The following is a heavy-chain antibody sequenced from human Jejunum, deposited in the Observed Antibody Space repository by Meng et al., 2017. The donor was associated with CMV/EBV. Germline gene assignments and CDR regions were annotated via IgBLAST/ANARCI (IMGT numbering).Heavy chain of an antibody. CDR2: INPNSGGT. CDR1: GYSFTGYY. Sequence: SGYSFTGYYKHWVRQAPGQGLEWMGWINPNSGGTNYAQKFQGRVTMTRDTSISTAYMELSRLRSDDTAVYYCARGPHCSSTSCYLDYWGQGTLVTVSS. J-gene: IGHJ4*02. D-gene: IGHD2-2*01. V-gene: IGHV1-2*02. CDR3: ARGPHCSSTSCYLDY.